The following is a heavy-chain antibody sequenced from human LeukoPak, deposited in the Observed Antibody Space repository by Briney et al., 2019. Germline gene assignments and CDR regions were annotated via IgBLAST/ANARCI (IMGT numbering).Heavy chain of an antibody. D-gene: IGHD6-19*01. J-gene: IGHJ6*04. V-gene: IGHV3-53*01. Sequence: PGGSLRLSCAASGFTVSSSYMSWVRQAPGKGLEWVSVIYSGGSTYYAESVKGRFTISRDNSKNTLYLQMKSLRAEDTAVYYCAREFEVAGLAMDVWGKGTTVTVSS. CDR3: AREFEVAGLAMDV. CDR1: GFTVSSSY. CDR2: IYSGGST.